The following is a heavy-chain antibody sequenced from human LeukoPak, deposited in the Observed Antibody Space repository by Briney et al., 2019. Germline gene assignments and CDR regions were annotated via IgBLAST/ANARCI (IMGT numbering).Heavy chain of an antibody. J-gene: IGHJ4*02. Sequence: PGGSLRLSCAVSGLTFSSFAMSWVRQAPGKGLEWVSAISGSGDSTYYADSVKGRFTISRDNSKSTLFLQMNSLRAEGTAVYYCAKDRDYRSSWYTADYWGQGTLVTVSS. V-gene: IGHV3-23*01. D-gene: IGHD6-13*01. CDR2: ISGSGDST. CDR3: AKDRDYRSSWYTADY. CDR1: GLTFSSFA.